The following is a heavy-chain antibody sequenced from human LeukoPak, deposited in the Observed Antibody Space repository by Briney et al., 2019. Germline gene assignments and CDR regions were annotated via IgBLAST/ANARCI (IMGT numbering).Heavy chain of an antibody. CDR3: AKDSEWELLRSRLDY. CDR2: ISCSGGST. D-gene: IGHD1-26*01. J-gene: IGHJ4*02. CDR1: GFTFSSYA. V-gene: IGHV3-23*01. Sequence: GGSLRLSCAASGFTFSSYAMSWVRQAPGKGLEWVSAISCSGGSTYYADSVRGRFTISRDNSKNTLYLQMNSLRAEDTAVYYCAKDSEWELLRSRLDYWGQGTLVTVSS.